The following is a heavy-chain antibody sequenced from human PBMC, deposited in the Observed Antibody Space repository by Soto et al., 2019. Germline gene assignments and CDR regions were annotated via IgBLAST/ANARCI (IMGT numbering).Heavy chain of an antibody. CDR3: ARRGSGSYSDY. Sequence: SETLSLTCTVSGGSISSSSYYWGWTRQPPGKGLEWIGSIYYSGRTYYKPSLKNRVNISVDTSKNQFSLKLCSVTAADTAVYYCARRGSGSYSDYWGQGTLVTVSS. J-gene: IGHJ4*02. D-gene: IGHD3-10*01. CDR1: GGSISSSSYY. CDR2: IYYSGRT. V-gene: IGHV4-39*01.